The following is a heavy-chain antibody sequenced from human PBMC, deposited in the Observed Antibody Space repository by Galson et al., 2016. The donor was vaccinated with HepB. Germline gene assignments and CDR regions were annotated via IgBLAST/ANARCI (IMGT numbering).Heavy chain of an antibody. D-gene: IGHD4-23*01. CDR3: AKDRNTVVTYGMDV. V-gene: IGHV3-33*06. Sequence: SLRLSCAASGFTFSSFGMYWVRQAPGKGLEWVAVIWYDGSNKYYADSVKGRFTISRDNSKNTPYLQINSLRAEDTAVYYCAKDRNTVVTYGMDVWGQGTTVTVAS. CDR2: IWYDGSNK. J-gene: IGHJ6*02. CDR1: GFTFSSFG.